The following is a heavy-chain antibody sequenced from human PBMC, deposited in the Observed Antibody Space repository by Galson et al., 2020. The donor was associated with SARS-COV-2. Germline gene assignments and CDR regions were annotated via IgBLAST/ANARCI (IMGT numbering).Heavy chain of an antibody. J-gene: IGHJ4*02. D-gene: IGHD6-19*01. CDR1: GGSITSDGHY. V-gene: IGHV4-31*11. Sequence: SETLSLTCAVSGGSITSDGHYWSWIRQHPGKGLECIGYIYSSGSTYYNPSLKSRVTISLDTSKKQFSLNVNSVTAADTAVYYCARGGSGWLNYFDDWGQGTLVTVSS. CDR3: ARGGSGWLNYFDD. CDR2: IYSSGST.